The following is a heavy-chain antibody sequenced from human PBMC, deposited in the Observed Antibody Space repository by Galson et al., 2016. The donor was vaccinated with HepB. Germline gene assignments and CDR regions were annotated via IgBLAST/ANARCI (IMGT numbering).Heavy chain of an antibody. Sequence: SVKVSCKASGGTFSRSAISWVRQAPGQGLEWMGRIIPILGITNYAQKFQGRVTVTADTSTTTVDMELPRLKSGDTAVYYWARDAPGGETALVDWGQGTLVTVST. V-gene: IGHV1-69*04. CDR2: IIPILGIT. CDR1: GGTFSRSA. CDR3: ARDAPGGETALVD. J-gene: IGHJ4*02. D-gene: IGHD5-18*01.